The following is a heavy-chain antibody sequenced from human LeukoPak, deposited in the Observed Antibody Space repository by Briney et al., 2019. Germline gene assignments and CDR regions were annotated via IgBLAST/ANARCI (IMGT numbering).Heavy chain of an antibody. D-gene: IGHD3-10*01. CDR2: ISSSSSYL. CDR3: ARDGGDYGSGSYYAY. V-gene: IGHV3-21*01. CDR1: GFTFSSYN. Sequence: GGSLRLSCAASGFTFSSYNMNWVRQAPGKGLEWVSSISSSSSYLYYADSVKGRFTISRDNAKKSLYLQMNSLRVEDTAVYYCARDGGDYGSGSYYAYWGQGTLVTVSS. J-gene: IGHJ4*02.